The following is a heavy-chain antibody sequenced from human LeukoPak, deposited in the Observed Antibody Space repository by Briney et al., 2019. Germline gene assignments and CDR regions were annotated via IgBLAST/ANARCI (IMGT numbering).Heavy chain of an antibody. Sequence: GESLRLSCAASGFTFSSYAMSWVRQAPGKGLEWLSFISSGGTTTSYTDSVKGRFTISRDNAKNSLYLQMNSLRAEDTAVYYCARDRRYSYGHDYWGQGTLVTVSS. J-gene: IGHJ4*02. CDR3: ARDRRYSYGHDY. D-gene: IGHD5-18*01. CDR2: ISSGGTTT. V-gene: IGHV3-48*04. CDR1: GFTFSSYA.